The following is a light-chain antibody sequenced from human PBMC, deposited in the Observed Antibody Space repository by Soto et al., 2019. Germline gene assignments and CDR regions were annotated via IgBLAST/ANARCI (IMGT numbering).Light chain of an antibody. V-gene: IGKV3-11*01. CDR1: QSVTTY. CDR2: DAS. CDR3: QQRSNWPPLIS. Sequence: EIVLTQSPGTLSLSPGERATLSCRASQSVTTYLAWYQQKPGQAPRLLIYDASNRATGIPARFSGSGSGTDFTLTINSLEPEDFAVYYCQQRSNWPPLISFGQGTRLEIK. J-gene: IGKJ5*01.